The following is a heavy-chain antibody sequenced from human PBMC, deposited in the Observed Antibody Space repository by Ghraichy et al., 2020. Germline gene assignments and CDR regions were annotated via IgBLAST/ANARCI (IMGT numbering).Heavy chain of an antibody. Sequence: GGSLRLSCAASGFTFSSSWMSWVRQAPGKGLEWVANMNQDGSEKSYVDSVKGRFTISRDNAKNSLYLQMNSLRAEDTAVYYCATHNNWAFNYWGQGTLVTASS. V-gene: IGHV3-7*01. CDR2: MNQDGSEK. CDR3: ATHNNWAFNY. J-gene: IGHJ4*02. CDR1: GFTFSSSW. D-gene: IGHD1-1*01.